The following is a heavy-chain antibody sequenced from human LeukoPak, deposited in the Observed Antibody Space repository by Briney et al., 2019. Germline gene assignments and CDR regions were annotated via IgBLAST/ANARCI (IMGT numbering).Heavy chain of an antibody. CDR3: ARGLRSAAPTSYYDFWSGYYFDY. J-gene: IGHJ4*02. D-gene: IGHD3-3*01. CDR1: GYTFTSYD. V-gene: IGHV1-8*01. CDR2: MNPNSGNT. Sequence: ASVKVSCKASGYTFTSYDINWVRQATGQGLEWMGWMNPNSGNTGYAQKFQGRVTMTRNTSISTAYMELSSLRSEDTAVYYCARGLRSAAPTSYYDFWSGYYFDYWGQGTLVTVSS.